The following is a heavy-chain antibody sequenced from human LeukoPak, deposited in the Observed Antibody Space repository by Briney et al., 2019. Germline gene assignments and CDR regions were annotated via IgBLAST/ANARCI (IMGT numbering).Heavy chain of an antibody. V-gene: IGHV4-59*01. D-gene: IGHD1-26*01. Sequence: SETLSLTCTVSGGSISSYYWTWIRQSPGKGLEWIGYMYDSGSSSYNPSLKSRVTISVDTSKNQFSLNLSSVTAADTAVYYCARGSSGSNFDYWGQGTLVTVSS. CDR1: GGSISSYY. CDR2: MYDSGSS. J-gene: IGHJ4*02. CDR3: ARGSSGSNFDY.